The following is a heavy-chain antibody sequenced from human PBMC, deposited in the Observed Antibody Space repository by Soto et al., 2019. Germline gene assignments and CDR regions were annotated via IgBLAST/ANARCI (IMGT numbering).Heavy chain of an antibody. CDR1: GGTFSSYA. J-gene: IGHJ4*02. V-gene: IGHV1-69*05. Sequence: QVQLVQSGAEVKKPGSSVKVSCKASGGTFSSYAISWVRQAPGQGLEWMGGIIPIFGTANYAQKFQGRVRXTXGXSXXTAYMELSSLRSEDTAVYYCAAPYGSGSYYNGFDYWGQGTLVTVSS. D-gene: IGHD3-10*01. CDR3: AAPYGSGSYYNGFDY. CDR2: IIPIFGTA.